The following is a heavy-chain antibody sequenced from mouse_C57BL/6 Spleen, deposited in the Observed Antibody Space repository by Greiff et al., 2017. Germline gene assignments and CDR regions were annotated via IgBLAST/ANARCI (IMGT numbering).Heavy chain of an antibody. V-gene: IGHV1-50*01. Sequence: QVQLQQSGAELVKPGASVKLSCKASGYTFTSYWMQWVKQRPGQGLEWIGEIDPSDSYTNYNQKFKGKATLTVDTSSSTAYMQLSSLTSEDSAVYYCAAITKAMDYWGQGTSVTVSS. CDR3: AAITKAMDY. CDR2: IDPSDSYT. D-gene: IGHD1-2*01. CDR1: GYTFTSYW. J-gene: IGHJ4*01.